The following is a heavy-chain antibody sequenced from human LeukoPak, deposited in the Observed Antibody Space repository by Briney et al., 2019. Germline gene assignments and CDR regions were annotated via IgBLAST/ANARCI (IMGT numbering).Heavy chain of an antibody. Sequence: PGGSLRLSCAASGFTFSSYGMHWVRQAPGKGLEWVAFIRYDGSNKYYADSVKGRFTISRDNSKNTLYLQMNSLRAEDTAVYYCAKDEGMVRGVIIHCADYWGQGTLVTVSS. CDR2: IRYDGSNK. D-gene: IGHD3-10*01. CDR1: GFTFSSYG. CDR3: AKDEGMVRGVIIHCADY. J-gene: IGHJ4*02. V-gene: IGHV3-30*02.